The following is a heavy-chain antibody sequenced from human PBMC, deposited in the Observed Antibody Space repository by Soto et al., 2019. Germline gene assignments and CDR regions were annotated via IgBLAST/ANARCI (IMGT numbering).Heavy chain of an antibody. CDR2: ISFDGSHK. J-gene: IGHJ4*02. D-gene: IGHD2-15*01. CDR1: GFTFSNYG. CDR3: AKDGAPRYCSRSSCHPAGAY. V-gene: IGHV3-30*18. Sequence: GGSLRLSWAGSGFTFSNYGLHWVRQAPGKGLDWVSFISFDGSHKYYADSVKGRFTISRDNSNNMLYLQMDSLATEDTAVYYCAKDGAPRYCSRSSCHPAGAYWGQGTLVTVSS.